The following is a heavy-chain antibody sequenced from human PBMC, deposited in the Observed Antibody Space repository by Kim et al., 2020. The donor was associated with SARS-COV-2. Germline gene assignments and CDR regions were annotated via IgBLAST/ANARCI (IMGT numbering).Heavy chain of an antibody. CDR1: GYTFTSYG. CDR2: ISAYNGNT. CDR3: ARAGYDILTGSADVDY. D-gene: IGHD3-9*01. J-gene: IGHJ4*02. V-gene: IGHV1-18*01. Sequence: ASVKVSCKASGYTFTSYGISWVRQAPGQGLEWMGWISAYNGNTNYAQKLQGRVTMTTDTSTSTAYMELRSLRSDDTAVYYCARAGYDILTGSADVDYWGQGTLVTVSS.